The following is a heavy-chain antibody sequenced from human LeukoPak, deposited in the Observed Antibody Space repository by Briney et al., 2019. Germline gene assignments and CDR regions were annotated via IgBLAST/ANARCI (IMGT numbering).Heavy chain of an antibody. J-gene: IGHJ5*02. CDR3: ARDPNYYSSGRLHHTKFGGSTT. CDR1: GGSISSSSYY. D-gene: IGHD3-10*01. Sequence: SETLSLTCTVSGGSISSSSYYWGWIRQPPGKGLEWIGSIYYSGSTYYNPSLKGRVTISVDTSKNQFSLKLSSVTAADTAVYYCARDPNYYSSGRLHHTKFGGSTTWGQGTLVTVSS. CDR2: IYYSGST. V-gene: IGHV4-39*07.